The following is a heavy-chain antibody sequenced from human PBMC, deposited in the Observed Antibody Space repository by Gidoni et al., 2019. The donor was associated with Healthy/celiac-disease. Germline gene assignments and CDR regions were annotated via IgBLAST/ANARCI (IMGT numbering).Heavy chain of an antibody. CDR3: AKDSSELGYYYYYMDV. CDR2: ISGSGGST. J-gene: IGHJ6*03. D-gene: IGHD2-15*01. CDR1: GFTFSSYA. Sequence: EVHLLESGGGLVQPGGSLRLSCAASGFTFSSYAMSWVRQAPGKGLEWVSAISGSGGSTYYADAVKGRFTISRDNSKNTLYLQMNSLRAEDTAVYYCAKDSSELGYYYYYMDVWGKGTTVTVSS. V-gene: IGHV3-23*01.